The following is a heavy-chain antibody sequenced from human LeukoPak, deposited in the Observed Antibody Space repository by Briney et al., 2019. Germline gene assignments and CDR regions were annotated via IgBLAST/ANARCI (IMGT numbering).Heavy chain of an antibody. V-gene: IGHV3-7*01. CDR2: IKQDGSEK. Sequence: GGSLRLSCAASGFTFSSYSMNWVRQAPGKGLEWVANIKQDGSEKYYVDSVKGRFTISRDNAKNSLYLQMNSLRAEDTAVYYCAYDSSGYYKFLFDYWGQGTLVTVSS. D-gene: IGHD3-22*01. CDR3: AYDSSGYYKFLFDY. CDR1: GFTFSSYS. J-gene: IGHJ4*02.